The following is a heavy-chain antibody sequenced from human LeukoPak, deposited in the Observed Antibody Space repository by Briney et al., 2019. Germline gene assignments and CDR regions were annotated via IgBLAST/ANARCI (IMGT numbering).Heavy chain of an antibody. CDR3: ARGSEGYSSSWYLTFDY. J-gene: IGHJ4*02. Sequence: SSETLSLTCAVYGGSFSGYYWSWIRQPPGKGLECIGEINHSGSTNYNPSLKSRVTISVDTSKNQFSLKLSSVTAADTAVYYCARGSEGYSSSWYLTFDYWGQGTLVTVSS. D-gene: IGHD6-13*01. CDR2: INHSGST. V-gene: IGHV4-34*01. CDR1: GGSFSGYY.